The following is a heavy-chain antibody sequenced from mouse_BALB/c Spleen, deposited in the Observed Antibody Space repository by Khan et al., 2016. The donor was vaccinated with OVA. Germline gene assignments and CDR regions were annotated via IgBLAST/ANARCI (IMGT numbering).Heavy chain of an antibody. D-gene: IGHD2-12*01. CDR2: IDPSTGYT. CDR3: ARRGLYCIFAY. CDR1: GYTFTTYW. Sequence: QVQLKQSGAELAKPGASVKMSCKASGYTFTTYWMHWVKQSPGQGLEWIGYIDPSTGYTEYTEKFKDKATLTTDKSSSTAYMQLSSLTSEDSAVYYCARRGLYCIFAYWGQGTLVTVSA. V-gene: IGHV1-7*01. J-gene: IGHJ3*01.